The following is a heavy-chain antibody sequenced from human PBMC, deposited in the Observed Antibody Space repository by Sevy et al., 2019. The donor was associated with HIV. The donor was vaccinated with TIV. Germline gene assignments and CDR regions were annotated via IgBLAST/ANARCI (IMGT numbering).Heavy chain of an antibody. D-gene: IGHD6-13*01. V-gene: IGHV3-7*01. CDR2: INQGGNQK. Sequence: GGSLRLSCAASGFTFSSYWINWVRQAPGEGLEWVANINQGGNQKHYMDSVKGRFTISRDKAKNAVYLQMNSLRVEDTAVYYCARGPSGAAAGRFDSWGQGTLVTVSS. CDR3: ARGPSGAAAGRFDS. CDR1: GFTFSSYW. J-gene: IGHJ4*02.